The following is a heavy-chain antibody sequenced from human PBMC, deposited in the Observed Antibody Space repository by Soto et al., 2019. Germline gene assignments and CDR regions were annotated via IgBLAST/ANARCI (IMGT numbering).Heavy chain of an antibody. D-gene: IGHD2-15*01. Sequence: QVQLQESGPGLVKPSQTLSLTCTVSGGSISSGGYYWSWIRQHPGKGLEWIGYIFYSGSTYYNPSLQSRVTLSVDTSKNQFSLKLRSVTAADTAVYYCARYCSGGSCYSSHFDYWGQGTLVTVSS. CDR2: IFYSGST. J-gene: IGHJ4*02. CDR3: ARYCSGGSCYSSHFDY. CDR1: GGSISSGGYY. V-gene: IGHV4-31*03.